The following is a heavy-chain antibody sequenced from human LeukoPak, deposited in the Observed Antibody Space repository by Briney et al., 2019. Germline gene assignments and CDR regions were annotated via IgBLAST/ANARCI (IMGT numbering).Heavy chain of an antibody. Sequence: GESLKISCKGSGYSFSSYWIGWVRQMPGKGLEWMGIIYLGDSDTRYSPSFQGQVTISADKSISTAYLQWSSLKASDTAMYYCARGDSSSWSPFDYWGQGTLVTVSS. CDR3: ARGDSSSWSPFDY. V-gene: IGHV5-51*01. CDR2: IYLGDSDT. CDR1: GYSFSSYW. D-gene: IGHD6-13*01. J-gene: IGHJ4*02.